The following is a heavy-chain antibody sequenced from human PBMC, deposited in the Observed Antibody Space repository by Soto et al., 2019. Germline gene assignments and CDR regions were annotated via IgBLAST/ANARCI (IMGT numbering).Heavy chain of an antibody. Sequence: GGSLRLSCAASGFTFSSYSMNWVRQAPGKGLEWVSSISSSSSYIYYADSVKGRFTISRDNAKNSLYLQMNSLRAEDTAVYYCARDQLWPYGMDVWGQGTTVTVSS. J-gene: IGHJ6*02. CDR2: ISSSSSYI. CDR1: GFTFSSYS. CDR3: ARDQLWPYGMDV. D-gene: IGHD5-18*01. V-gene: IGHV3-21*01.